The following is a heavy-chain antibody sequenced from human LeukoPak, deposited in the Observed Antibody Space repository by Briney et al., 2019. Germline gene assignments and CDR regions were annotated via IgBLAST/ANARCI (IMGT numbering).Heavy chain of an antibody. Sequence: GASVKVSLKASGYTFTSYAIHWVRQAPGPRLEGLGWISAGNGNTKYSQNFQGRVTFISNTSATTAFMELSSLRSEDAAVYYCARDSGSGNNDYWGQGTLVTVSS. D-gene: IGHD1-26*01. V-gene: IGHV1-3*01. CDR2: ISAGNGNT. CDR3: ARDSGSGNNDY. CDR1: GYTFTSYA. J-gene: IGHJ4*02.